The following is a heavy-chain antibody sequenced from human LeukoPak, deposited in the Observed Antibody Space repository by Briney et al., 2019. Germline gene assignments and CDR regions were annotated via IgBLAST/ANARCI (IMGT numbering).Heavy chain of an antibody. D-gene: IGHD2-2*01. CDR1: GYTFTSYD. CDR3: ARDGCSSTSCSLSGYYGMDV. Sequence: ASVKVSCKASGYTFTSYDINWVRQATGQGLEWMGWMNPNSGNTGYAQKFQGRVTMTRNTSISTAYMELRSLRSEDTAVYYCARDGCSSTSCSLSGYYGMDVWGQGTTVTVSS. J-gene: IGHJ6*02. V-gene: IGHV1-8*01. CDR2: MNPNSGNT.